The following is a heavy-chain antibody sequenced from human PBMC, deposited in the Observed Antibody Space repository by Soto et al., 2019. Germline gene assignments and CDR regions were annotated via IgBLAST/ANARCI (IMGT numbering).Heavy chain of an antibody. D-gene: IGHD2-21*02. V-gene: IGHV3-30*18. CDR2: ISYDGSNK. CDR3: AKERVVVTATPDFDY. CDR1: GFTFSSYG. J-gene: IGHJ4*01. Sequence: QVQLVESGGGVVQPGRSLRLSCAASGFTFSSYGMHWVRQAPGKGLEWVAVISYDGSNKYYADSVKGRFTISRDNSKNTLYLQMNTLRAEDTAVYYCAKERVVVTATPDFDYWGHGTLVTVSS.